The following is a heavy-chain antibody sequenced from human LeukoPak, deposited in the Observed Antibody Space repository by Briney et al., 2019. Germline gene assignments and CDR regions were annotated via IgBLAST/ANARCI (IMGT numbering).Heavy chain of an antibody. CDR2: ISSSGSTI. Sequence: GGSLRLSCAASGFTFSDYYMSWIRQAPGKGLEWVSYISSSGSTIYYADSVKGRFTVSRDNAKNSLYLQMNSLRAEDTAVYYCARGSGELSYYYYMDVWGKGTTVTVSS. CDR3: ARGSGELSYYYYMDV. D-gene: IGHD3-10*01. CDR1: GFTFSDYY. J-gene: IGHJ6*03. V-gene: IGHV3-11*04.